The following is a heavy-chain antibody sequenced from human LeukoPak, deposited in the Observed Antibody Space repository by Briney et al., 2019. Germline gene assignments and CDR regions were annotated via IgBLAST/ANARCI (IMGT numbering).Heavy chain of an antibody. V-gene: IGHV3-74*01. J-gene: IGHJ2*01. Sequence: GGSLRLSCAASGFTFSSYWMHWVRQAPGKGLVWVSRINSDGGSTTYADSVKGRFTISRDNSKSTLFLQLNSLRAEDTAVYYCARDSPPRYFDLWGRGTLVTVSS. CDR3: ARDSPPRYFDL. CDR1: GFTFSSYW. CDR2: INSDGGST.